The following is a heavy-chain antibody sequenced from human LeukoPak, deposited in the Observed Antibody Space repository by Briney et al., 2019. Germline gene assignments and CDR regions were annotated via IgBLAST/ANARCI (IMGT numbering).Heavy chain of an antibody. Sequence: SETLSLTCAVYGGSFSGYYWSWIRPPPGKGLEWIGEINHSGSTNYNPSLKSRVTISVDTSKNQFSLKLSSVTAADTAVYYCARQSVAAAEIWGQGTMVTVSS. CDR1: GGSFSGYY. CDR3: ARQSVAAAEI. D-gene: IGHD6-13*01. V-gene: IGHV4-34*01. J-gene: IGHJ3*02. CDR2: INHSGST.